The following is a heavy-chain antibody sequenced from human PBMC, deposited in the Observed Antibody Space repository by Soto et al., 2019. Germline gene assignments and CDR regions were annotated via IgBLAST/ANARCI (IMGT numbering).Heavy chain of an antibody. CDR2: INPSGGST. D-gene: IGHD3-22*01. Sequence: ASVKVSCKASGYTFTSYYMHWVRQAPGQGLEWMGIINPSGGSTSYAQKFQGRVTMTRDTSTSTVYMELSSLRSEDTAVYYCARDHSYDSSGSGWGYFDYWGQGTLVTVPS. CDR3: ARDHSYDSSGSGWGYFDY. CDR1: GYTFTSYY. V-gene: IGHV1-46*03. J-gene: IGHJ4*02.